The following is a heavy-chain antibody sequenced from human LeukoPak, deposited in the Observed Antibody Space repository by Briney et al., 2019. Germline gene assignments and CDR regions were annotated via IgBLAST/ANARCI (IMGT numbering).Heavy chain of an antibody. CDR1: GFTVSSNY. Sequence: GGSLRLSCAASGFTVSSNYMSWVRQAPGKGLEWVSVIYSGGTTYYADSVKGRFTISRDNSKNTLHLQMNSLRAEDTAVYYCARLRGGWYFDLWGRGTLVTVSS. D-gene: IGHD3-10*01. J-gene: IGHJ2*01. CDR2: IYSGGTT. V-gene: IGHV3-66*04. CDR3: ARLRGGWYFDL.